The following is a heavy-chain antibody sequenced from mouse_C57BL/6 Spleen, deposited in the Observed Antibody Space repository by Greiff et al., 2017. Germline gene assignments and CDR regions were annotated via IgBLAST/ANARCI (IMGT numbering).Heavy chain of an antibody. J-gene: IGHJ2*01. CDR3: ARSNYSNSYYFDY. CDR1: GYTFTSYW. Sequence: VQLQQPGAELVMPGASVKLSCKASGYTFTSYWMHWVKQRPGQGLEWIGEIDPSDSYTNYNQKFKGKSTVTVDKSSSTAYMQLSSLTSEDSAVYYGARSNYSNSYYFDYWGQGTTLTVSS. D-gene: IGHD2-5*01. CDR2: IDPSDSYT. V-gene: IGHV1-69*01.